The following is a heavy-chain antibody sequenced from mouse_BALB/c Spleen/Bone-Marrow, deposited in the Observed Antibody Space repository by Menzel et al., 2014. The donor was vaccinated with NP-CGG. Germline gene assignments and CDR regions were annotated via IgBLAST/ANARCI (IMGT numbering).Heavy chain of an antibody. CDR2: IDPANDNS. Sequence: VQLQQSGAELVKPGASVKLSCAASGFNIKDTFIHWVKQRPEQGLEWIGSIDPANDNSKFDPKFQGKATLTADTSSNTAYLQLSSLISEDTAVYFCTRNYVSHYFDYWGQGTTLTVSP. CDR1: GFNIKDTF. J-gene: IGHJ2*01. D-gene: IGHD1-1*01. V-gene: IGHV14-3*02. CDR3: TRNYVSHYFDY.